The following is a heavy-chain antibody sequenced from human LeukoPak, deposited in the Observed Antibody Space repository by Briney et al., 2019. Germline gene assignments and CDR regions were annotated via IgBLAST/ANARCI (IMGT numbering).Heavy chain of an antibody. Sequence: GGSLRLSCVASGFTFSSYGMHWVRQAPGKGLEWVAVIWYDGSNKYYADSVKGRFTISRDNSENTLNLQMNSLRAEDTAVYYCARDLYADYVWGSFDYWGQGTLVTVSS. CDR3: ARDLYADYVWGSFDY. V-gene: IGHV3-33*01. CDR2: IWYDGSNK. D-gene: IGHD3-16*01. CDR1: GFTFSSYG. J-gene: IGHJ4*02.